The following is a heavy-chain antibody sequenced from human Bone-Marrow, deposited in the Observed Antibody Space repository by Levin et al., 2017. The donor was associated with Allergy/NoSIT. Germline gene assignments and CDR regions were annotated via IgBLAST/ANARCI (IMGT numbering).Heavy chain of an antibody. V-gene: IGHV7-4-1*02. Sequence: GESLKISCKASGYTFTTSAINWVRQAPGQGLDWMGWINTNTGNPTYAQGFTGRFVFSLDTSVSTAFLQISTLKAEDTAVYYCAWRSTERRGDSFDIWGQGTIVTVSS. CDR3: AWRSTERRGDSFDI. D-gene: IGHD1-1*01. CDR1: GYTFTTSA. CDR2: INTNTGNP. J-gene: IGHJ3*02.